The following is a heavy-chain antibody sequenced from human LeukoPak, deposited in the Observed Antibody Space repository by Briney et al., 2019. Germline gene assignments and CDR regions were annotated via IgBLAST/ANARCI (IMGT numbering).Heavy chain of an antibody. D-gene: IGHD1-26*01. CDR1: GYTFTSYG. Sequence: GASVKVSCKASGYTFTSYGISWVQQAPGQGREWMGWISAYNGNTNYAQKLQGRVTMTTDTSTSTAYMELRSLRSDDTAVYYCARDLPIVGATRFDPWGQGTLVTVSS. V-gene: IGHV1-18*01. J-gene: IGHJ5*02. CDR2: ISAYNGNT. CDR3: ARDLPIVGATRFDP.